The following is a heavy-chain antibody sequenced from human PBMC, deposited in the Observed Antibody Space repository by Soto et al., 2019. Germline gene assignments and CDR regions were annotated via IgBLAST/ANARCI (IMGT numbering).Heavy chain of an antibody. J-gene: IGHJ4*02. CDR3: ARRSSGWYFDY. V-gene: IGHV3-23*01. D-gene: IGHD6-19*01. Sequence: EVQLLESGGGLVQPGGSLRLSCAASGFTFSSYAMSWVRQAPGKGLEWVSAISGSGGSTYYAGSVKGRSTISRDNSKNTLYLQMNSLRAEDTAVYYCARRSSGWYFDYWGQGTLVTVSS. CDR1: GFTFSSYA. CDR2: ISGSGGST.